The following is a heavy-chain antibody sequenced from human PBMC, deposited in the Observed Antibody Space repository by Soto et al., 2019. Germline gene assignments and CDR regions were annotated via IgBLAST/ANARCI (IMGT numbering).Heavy chain of an antibody. CDR2: ISYDGSNK. V-gene: IGHV3-30*18. Sequence: QVQLVESGGGVVQPGRSLRLSCAASGFTFSSYGMHWVRQAPGKGLEWVAVISYDGSNKYYADSVKGRFTISRDNSTNTLYLQMNSLRAEDTAVYYCAKEGWDSSSWFADYWGQGTLVTVSS. D-gene: IGHD6-13*01. CDR3: AKEGWDSSSWFADY. CDR1: GFTFSSYG. J-gene: IGHJ4*02.